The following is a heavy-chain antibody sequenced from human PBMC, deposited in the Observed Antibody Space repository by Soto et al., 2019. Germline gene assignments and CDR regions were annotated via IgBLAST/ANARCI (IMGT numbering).Heavy chain of an antibody. CDR2: IIPIFGTA. V-gene: IGHV1-69*01. CDR1: GGPFSSYA. CDR3: ARPLSYWGGDCYSRFHD. Sequence: SVKVSCTASGGPFSSYAISWVRQAPGQGLEWMGGIIPIFGTANYAQKFQGRVTITADESTSTAYMELSSLRSEDTAVYYCARPLSYWGGDCYSRFHDLGQGTLVTGSX. D-gene: IGHD2-21*02. J-gene: IGHJ4*02.